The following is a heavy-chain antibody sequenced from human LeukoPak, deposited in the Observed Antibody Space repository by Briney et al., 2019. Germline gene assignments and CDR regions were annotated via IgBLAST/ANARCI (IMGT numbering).Heavy chain of an antibody. CDR3: ARDPYYYDSSGYLRTWFDP. J-gene: IGHJ5*02. V-gene: IGHV1-18*01. Sequence: GASVKVSCKASGYTFTSYGISWVRQAPGQGLEWMGWISAYNGNTNYAQKLQGRVTMTTDTSTSTAYMELRSLRSDDTGVYYCARDPYYYDSSGYLRTWFDPWGQGTLVTVSS. D-gene: IGHD3-22*01. CDR2: ISAYNGNT. CDR1: GYTFTSYG.